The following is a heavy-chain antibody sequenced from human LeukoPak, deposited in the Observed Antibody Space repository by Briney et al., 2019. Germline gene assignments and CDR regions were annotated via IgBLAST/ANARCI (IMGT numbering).Heavy chain of an antibody. CDR1: GVIFSHYG. V-gene: IGHV3-23*01. Sequence: GGTLRLSCAASGVIFSHYGMNWVRQAPGKGLEWVSGITSRSTTYYADSVKGRFTISRDNSKNMVWLQINSPTAEDTATYYCAKDGNWARFEDWGQGTLVTVSS. CDR3: AKDGNWARFED. D-gene: IGHD7-27*01. CDR2: ITSRSTT. J-gene: IGHJ4*02.